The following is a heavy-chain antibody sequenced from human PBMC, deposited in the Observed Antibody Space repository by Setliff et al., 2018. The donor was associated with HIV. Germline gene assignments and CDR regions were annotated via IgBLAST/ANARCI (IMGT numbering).Heavy chain of an antibody. CDR1: GGSISSGGYY. J-gene: IGHJ6*03. V-gene: IGHV4-31*03. D-gene: IGHD2-2*01. CDR2: IYYSGST. CDR3: ARGGRTYYCARDRDIVVVPASPQGYYYYMDV. Sequence: SETLSLTCTVSGGSISSGGYYWSWIRQHPGKGLEWIGYIYYSGSTYYNPSLKSRVTISVDTSKNQFSLKLSSVTAADTAVYYCARGGRTYYCARDRDIVVVPASPQGYYYYMDVWGKGTTVTVSS.